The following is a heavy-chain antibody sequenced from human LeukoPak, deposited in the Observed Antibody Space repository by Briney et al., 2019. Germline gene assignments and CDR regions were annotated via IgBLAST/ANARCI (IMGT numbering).Heavy chain of an antibody. Sequence: GGSLRLSCAASGFTFDDYGMSWVRQAPGKGLEWVSGINWNGGSTGYADSVKGRFTISRDNSKNMLYLQMNSLRVEDTAVYYCAAKWLLRRYWGQGTLVTVSS. J-gene: IGHJ4*02. V-gene: IGHV3-20*04. CDR2: INWNGGST. CDR3: AAKWLLRRY. CDR1: GFTFDDYG. D-gene: IGHD3-22*01.